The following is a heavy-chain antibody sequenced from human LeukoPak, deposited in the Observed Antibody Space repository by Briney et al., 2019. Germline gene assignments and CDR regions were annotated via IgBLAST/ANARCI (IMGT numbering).Heavy chain of an antibody. CDR3: ARDQWLDY. Sequence: GGSLRLSCAASGFTFSGYIMNWVRQAPGKGLEWVSFIGTSGNTIYYAGSVKGRFTVSRDNAKNALYLQMNSLTAEDTAVYYCARDQWLDYWGQGTLVTVSS. CDR1: GFTFSGYI. V-gene: IGHV3-48*01. J-gene: IGHJ4*02. D-gene: IGHD5-24*01. CDR2: IGTSGNTI.